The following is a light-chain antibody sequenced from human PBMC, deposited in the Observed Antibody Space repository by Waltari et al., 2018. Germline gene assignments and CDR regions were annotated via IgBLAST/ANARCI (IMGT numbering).Light chain of an antibody. CDR1: TLEKKY. V-gene: IGLV3-1*01. CDR2: QDT. CDR3: QAWDSSAGV. Sequence: SYELTQPPSVSVSPGQTASITCSGDTLEKKYVCWYQQKPGQSPVVVIYQDTRRPSGIPELFSGTNSGTTATLTISGTQTTDEADYYCQAWDSSAGVFGTGTKVTVL. J-gene: IGLJ1*01.